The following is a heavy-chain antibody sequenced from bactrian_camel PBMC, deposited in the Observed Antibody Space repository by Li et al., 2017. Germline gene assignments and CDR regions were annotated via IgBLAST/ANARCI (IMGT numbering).Heavy chain of an antibody. V-gene: IGHV3S40*01. J-gene: IGHJ6*01. D-gene: IGHD2*01. CDR1: GFTFSSHY. Sequence: DVQLVESGGGTVQPGGSLRLSCAAPGFTFSSHYKGWVRQAPGKGLEWVSGVYSGGGSIGYADSVKGRFTISRDNAENTLYLQMNSLKPEDTAVYYCVRGYCSGGYCASFGYWGQGTQVTV. CDR2: VYSGGGSI. CDR3: VRGYCSGGYCASFGY.